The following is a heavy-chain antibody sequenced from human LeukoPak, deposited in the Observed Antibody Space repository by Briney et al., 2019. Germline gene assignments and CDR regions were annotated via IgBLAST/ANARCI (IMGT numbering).Heavy chain of an antibody. CDR2: IYTSSAHI. J-gene: IGHJ4*02. CDR3: ARVSRIAYSSTWYLDF. D-gene: IGHD6-13*01. V-gene: IGHV3-21*01. Sequence: PGGSLRLSCAASGFTFSSYAMNWVRQAPGKGLEWVSSIYTSSAHIYYADSVKGRFTISRDNAKNSLNLQMNSLRAEDTAVYYCARVSRIAYSSTWYLDFWGQGTLVTVSS. CDR1: GFTFSSYA.